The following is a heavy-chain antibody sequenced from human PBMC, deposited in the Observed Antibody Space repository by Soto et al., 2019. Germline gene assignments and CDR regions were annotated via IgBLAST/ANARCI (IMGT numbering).Heavy chain of an antibody. V-gene: IGHV6-1*01. J-gene: IGHJ5*02. D-gene: IGHD5-12*01. CDR1: GDSVSSNTAS. CDR2: TYFRSKWYN. Sequence: PSQTLSLTCAISGDSVSSNTASWNWMRQSPSRGLEWLGRTYFRSKWYNDYAVSVKSRIIINPDTSNNRFSLQLNSVTPEDTAVYFCAKGDNLGPKAGYGFDPWGQGIMVTVFS. CDR3: AKGDNLGPKAGYGFDP.